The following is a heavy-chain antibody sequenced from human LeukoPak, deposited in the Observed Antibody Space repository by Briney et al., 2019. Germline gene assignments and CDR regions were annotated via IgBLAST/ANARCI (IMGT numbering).Heavy chain of an antibody. J-gene: IGHJ6*02. Sequence: GGSLRLSCAASGFTFSSYAMHWVRQAPGKGLEWVAVISYDGSNKYYADSVKGRFTISRDNSKNTLYLQMNSLRAEDTAVYYCARVRRTGYHFYGMDVWGQGTTVTVSS. D-gene: IGHD3/OR15-3a*01. CDR2: ISYDGSNK. V-gene: IGHV3-30-3*01. CDR1: GFTFSSYA. CDR3: ARVRRTGYHFYGMDV.